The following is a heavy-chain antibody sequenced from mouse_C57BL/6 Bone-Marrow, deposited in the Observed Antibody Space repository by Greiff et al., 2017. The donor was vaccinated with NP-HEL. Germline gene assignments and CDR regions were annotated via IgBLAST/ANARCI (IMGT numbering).Heavy chain of an antibody. CDR2: IYPSDSET. D-gene: IGHD2-5*01. CDR3: ARRAYSNYVNYAMDY. J-gene: IGHJ2*01. Sequence: VQLQQPGAELVRPGSSVKLSCKASGYTFTSYWMDWVKQRPGQGLEWIGNIYPSDSETHYNQKFKDKATLTVDKSSSTAYMQLSSLTSEDSAVYYCARRAYSNYVNYAMDYWGQGTTLTVSS. CDR1: GYTFTSYW. V-gene: IGHV1-61*01.